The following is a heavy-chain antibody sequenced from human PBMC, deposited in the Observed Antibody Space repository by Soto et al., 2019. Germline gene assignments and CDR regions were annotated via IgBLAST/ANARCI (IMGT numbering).Heavy chain of an antibody. CDR3: ASLLTWSGYPSFGY. CDR2: INHSGTT. J-gene: IGHJ4*02. CDR1: GGSFSGYY. D-gene: IGHD3-3*01. V-gene: IGHV4-34*01. Sequence: SETLYLTCAVYGGSFSGYYWGWIRQPPGKGLDWIGEINHSGTTNYNPSLQSRVTISVDTSKNQFSLKLSSVTAADTAVYYCASLLTWSGYPSFGYWGQGTLVTVSS.